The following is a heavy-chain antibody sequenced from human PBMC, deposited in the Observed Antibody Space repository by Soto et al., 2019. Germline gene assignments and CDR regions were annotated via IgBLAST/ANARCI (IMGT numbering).Heavy chain of an antibody. V-gene: IGHV1-8*01. D-gene: IGHD2-2*01. CDR2: MNPNSGNT. Sequence: GASVKVSCKASGYTFTSYDINWVRQATGQGLEWMGWMNPNSGNTGYAQKFQGRVTMTRNTSISTAYMELSSLRSEDTAVYYCAREFRVVVPAAMRGYYYYYMDVWGKGTTVTVSS. CDR1: GYTFTSYD. J-gene: IGHJ6*03. CDR3: AREFRVVVPAAMRGYYYYYMDV.